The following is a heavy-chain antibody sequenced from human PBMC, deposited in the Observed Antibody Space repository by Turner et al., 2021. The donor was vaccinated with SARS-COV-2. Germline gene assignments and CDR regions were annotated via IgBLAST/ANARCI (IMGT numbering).Heavy chain of an antibody. CDR3: ARGDIVVVVASTPGDYFDY. V-gene: IGHV1-18*01. Sequence: QVQLVQSGAEVEKPAASVRVSCKAAGCIFTSYGISWVRQAPGQGLEWMGLISAYNGNTNYAQKIQGRVTMTTDTSTSTAYMELRSLGSDDTAVYYCARGDIVVVVASTPGDYFDYWGQGTLVTVSS. D-gene: IGHD2-15*01. J-gene: IGHJ4*02. CDR1: GCIFTSYG. CDR2: ISAYNGNT.